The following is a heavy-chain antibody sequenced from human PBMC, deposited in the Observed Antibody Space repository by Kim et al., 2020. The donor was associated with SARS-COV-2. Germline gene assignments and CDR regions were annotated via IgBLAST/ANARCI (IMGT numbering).Heavy chain of an antibody. CDR3: ARDHREWVQYTANWYFDL. CDR1: GGSISSYY. V-gene: IGHV4-59*01. D-gene: IGHD1-1*01. J-gene: IGHJ2*01. Sequence: SETLSLTCTVSGGSISSYYWSWIRQPPGKGLEWIGYIYYSGSTNYTPSLKSRVTISVDTSKNQFSLKLSSVTAADTAVYYCARDHREWVQYTANWYFDLWGRGPLVTVPS. CDR2: IYYSGST.